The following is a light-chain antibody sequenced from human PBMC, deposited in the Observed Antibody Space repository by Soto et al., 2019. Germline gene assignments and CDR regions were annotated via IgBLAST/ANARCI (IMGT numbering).Light chain of an antibody. CDR3: NSYTNINTRACV. J-gene: IGLJ1*01. V-gene: IGLV2-14*01. CDR2: EVT. CDR1: SGDIGSYNR. Sequence: QSALTQPASVSGSPGQSITISCTGTSGDIGSYNRVSWYQQHPGKAPKLIIYEVTDRPSGVSNRFSGSKSGNTASLTISGIQAEDEAEYYYNSYTNINTRACVFGTGTKLTVL.